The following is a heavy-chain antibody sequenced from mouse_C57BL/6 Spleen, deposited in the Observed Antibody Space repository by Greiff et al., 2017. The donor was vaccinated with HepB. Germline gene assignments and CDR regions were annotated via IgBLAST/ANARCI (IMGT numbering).Heavy chain of an antibody. D-gene: IGHD1-1*01. Sequence: EVKLVESGGGLVKPGGSLKLSCAASGFTFSDYGMHWVRQAPEKGLEWVAYISSGSSTIYYADTVKGRFTISRDNAKNTLFLQMTSLRSEDTAMYYCARPDYYGSSYDAMDYWGQGTTLTVSS. CDR3: ARPDYYGSSYDAMDY. V-gene: IGHV5-17*01. CDR2: ISSGSSTI. J-gene: IGHJ2*01. CDR1: GFTFSDYG.